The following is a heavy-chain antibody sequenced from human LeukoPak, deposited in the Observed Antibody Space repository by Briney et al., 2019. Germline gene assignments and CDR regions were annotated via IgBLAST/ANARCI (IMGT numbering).Heavy chain of an antibody. D-gene: IGHD6-19*01. V-gene: IGHV3-23*01. CDR1: GFTFSSYA. CDR2: IFGSGGSA. J-gene: IGHJ4*01. Sequence: GGSLRLSCTASGFTFSSYAMYWVRQAPGKGLEWVSGIFGSGGSAHYADSVKGRFTISRDNSQNTVYLRMNSLRAEDTAVYYCGKGIYSSGWSYFDYWGLGTLVTVSS. CDR3: GKGIYSSGWSYFDY.